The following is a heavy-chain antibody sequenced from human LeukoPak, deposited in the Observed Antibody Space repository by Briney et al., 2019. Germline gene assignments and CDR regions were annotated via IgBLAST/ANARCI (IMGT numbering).Heavy chain of an antibody. CDR3: ARANSGSPVVPFDP. J-gene: IGHJ5*02. Sequence: SVKVSCKASGGTFSSYAISWVRQAPGQGLEWMGGIIPIFGTANCAQKFQGRVTITADESTSTAYMDLSSLRSEDTAVYYCARANSGSPVVPFDPSGQGTLVTVSS. V-gene: IGHV1-69*13. CDR2: IIPIFGTA. CDR1: GGTFSSYA. D-gene: IGHD3-10*01.